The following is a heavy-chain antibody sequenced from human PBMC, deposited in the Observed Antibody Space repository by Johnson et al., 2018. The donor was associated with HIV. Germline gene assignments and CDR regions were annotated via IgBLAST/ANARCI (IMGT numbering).Heavy chain of an antibody. J-gene: IGHJ3*02. CDR1: GFTVSSSF. D-gene: IGHD4-17*01. CDR3: ARSSPTVTTGGAFDI. CDR2: VYSGGDT. V-gene: IGHV3-66*01. Sequence: VQLVESGGGLVQPGGSLRLCCAASGFTVSSSFMSWVRQAPGKGLEWVSIVYSGGDTYYADSVKGRFTISRDTSKNTLYLQMNSLRAGDTAVYYCARSSPTVTTGGAFDIWGQGTMVTVSS.